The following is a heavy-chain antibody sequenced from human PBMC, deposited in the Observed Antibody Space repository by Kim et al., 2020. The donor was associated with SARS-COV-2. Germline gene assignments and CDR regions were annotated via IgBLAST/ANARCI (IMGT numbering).Heavy chain of an antibody. CDR3: ARGGGYGSGRPSYGMDV. V-gene: IGHV3-30*01. Sequence: VKGRFTISRDNSKNTLYLQMNSLRAEDTAVYYCARGGGYGSGRPSYGMDVWGQGTTVTVSS. J-gene: IGHJ6*02. D-gene: IGHD3-10*01.